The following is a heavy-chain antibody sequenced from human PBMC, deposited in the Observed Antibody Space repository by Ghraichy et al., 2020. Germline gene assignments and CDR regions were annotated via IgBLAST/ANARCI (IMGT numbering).Heavy chain of an antibody. CDR1: GFTFSNYW. J-gene: IGHJ4*02. Sequence: GGSLRLSCEGSGFTFSNYWMTWVRQAPGKGLEWVANIKQDGSEKNYVDSVKGRFTISRDNVKKSLDLQMNSLRAEDTAVYYCAGGPGRTVHHWGQGTLATVSS. CDR2: IKQDGSEK. V-gene: IGHV3-7*03. CDR3: AGGPGRTVHH. D-gene: IGHD4-11*01.